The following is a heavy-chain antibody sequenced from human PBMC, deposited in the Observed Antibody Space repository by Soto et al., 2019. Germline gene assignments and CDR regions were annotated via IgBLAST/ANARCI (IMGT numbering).Heavy chain of an antibody. J-gene: IGHJ4*02. V-gene: IGHV2-5*02. CDR2: IYWDDDK. CDR3: AHRPSYCSGGSCYSGFDY. Sequence: QITLKESGPTLVKPTQTLTLTCTFSGFSLSTSGVGVGWIRQPPGKALEWLALIYWDDDKRYSPSLKSRLTNHKATSKNQVVLTMTNMDPVDTATYYCAHRPSYCSGGSCYSGFDYWGQGTLVTVSS. D-gene: IGHD2-15*01. CDR1: GFSLSTSGVG.